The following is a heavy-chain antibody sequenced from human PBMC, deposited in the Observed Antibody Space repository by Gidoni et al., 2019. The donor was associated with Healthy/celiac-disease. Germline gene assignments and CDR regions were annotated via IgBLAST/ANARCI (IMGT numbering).Heavy chain of an antibody. V-gene: IGHV3-23*01. J-gene: IGHJ4*02. Sequence: EVQLLQSGGGLVQPVRSLTLSRPPSGFTFSSYAMSWVRQAPGKGLEWVSAISGSGGSTYYAESVKGRFTISRDNSKNTLYLQMNSLRAEDTAVYYCASPRWGYWGQGTLVTVSS. CDR3: ASPRWGY. CDR2: ISGSGGST. CDR1: GFTFSSYA. D-gene: IGHD1-26*01.